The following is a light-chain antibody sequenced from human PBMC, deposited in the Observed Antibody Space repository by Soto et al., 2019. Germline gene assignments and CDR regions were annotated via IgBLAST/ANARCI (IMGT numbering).Light chain of an antibody. Sequence: QSALTQPASVSGSPGQSITISCTGTSSDVGGYNYVSWYQQYPGKAPKVMIYEVSNRPSGVSNRFSGSKSGNTASLTIAGLQAEDQADYYCSSYISSNTLYVFGTGTKLTVL. CDR3: SSYISSNTLYV. CDR2: EVS. J-gene: IGLJ1*01. V-gene: IGLV2-14*01. CDR1: SSDVGGYNY.